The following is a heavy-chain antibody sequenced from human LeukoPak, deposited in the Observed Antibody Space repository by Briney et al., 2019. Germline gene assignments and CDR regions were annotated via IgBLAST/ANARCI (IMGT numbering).Heavy chain of an antibody. J-gene: IGHJ6*02. CDR3: ARDGLQYEATSYYGMDV. CDR1: GFTFSSYA. V-gene: IGHV3-30-3*01. D-gene: IGHD4-11*01. CDR2: ISYDGSNK. Sequence: QPGRSLRLSCAASGFTFSSYAMHWVRQAPGKGLEWVAVISYDGSNKYYADSVKGRFTISRDNSKNTLYLQMNSLRAEDTAVYYCARDGLQYEATSYYGMDVWGQGTTVTVSS.